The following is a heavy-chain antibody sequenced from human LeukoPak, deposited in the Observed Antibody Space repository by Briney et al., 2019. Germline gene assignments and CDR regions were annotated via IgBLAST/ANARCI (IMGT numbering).Heavy chain of an antibody. CDR3: AKDSSVPYGITE. J-gene: IGHJ4*02. CDR1: GFTFSEYA. V-gene: IGHV3-23*01. CDR2: NCPSDGNT. D-gene: IGHD4-17*01. Sequence: PGGSLRLSCAASGFTFSEYAMSWVRAGPGKGVEWVPSNCPSDGNTFYADSVKGRVPISRDNSKNTLSLQMNSLRAEDTALYHCAKDSSVPYGITEWGQGTLVTVSS.